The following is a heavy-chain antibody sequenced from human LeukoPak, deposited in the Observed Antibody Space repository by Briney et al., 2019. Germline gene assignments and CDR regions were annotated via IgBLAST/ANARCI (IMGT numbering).Heavy chain of an antibody. V-gene: IGHV4-39*07. CDR2: ISHSGST. CDR3: ARDLAVLGYFHFDY. D-gene: IGHD3-22*01. Sequence: PSETLSLTCTVSGGSISSGNYYWGWIRQPPGKGLEWIGSISHSGSTYYNASLKSRVTLSVDTSKNQFSLKLSSVTAADTAVYYCARDLAVLGYFHFDYWGQGTLVTVSS. CDR1: GGSISSGNYY. J-gene: IGHJ4*02.